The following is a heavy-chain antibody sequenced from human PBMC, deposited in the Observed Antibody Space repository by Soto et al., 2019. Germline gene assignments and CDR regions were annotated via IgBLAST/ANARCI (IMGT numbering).Heavy chain of an antibody. CDR2: ISYDGSNK. D-gene: IGHD3-10*01. CDR1: GFTFSSYG. CDR3: ASPIWFGELPSIDAFDI. Sequence: QAGGSLRLSCAASGFTFSSYGMHWVRQAPGKGLEWVAVISYDGSNKYYADSVKGRFTISRDNSKNTLYLQMNSLRAEDTAVYYCASPIWFGELPSIDAFDIWGQGTMVTVSS. V-gene: IGHV3-30*03. J-gene: IGHJ3*02.